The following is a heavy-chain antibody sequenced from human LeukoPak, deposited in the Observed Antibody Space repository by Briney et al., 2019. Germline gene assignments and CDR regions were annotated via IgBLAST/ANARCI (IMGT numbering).Heavy chain of an antibody. CDR2: ITAIDGRT. CDR1: GFTFSSTT. J-gene: IGHJ4*02. D-gene: IGHD6-13*01. CDR3: TKDRRGPAAGTWYFDS. Sequence: GGSLRLSCVASGFTFSSTTMGWVRQAPGRGLEWVSSITAIDGRTYYADSVRGRFTISRDNSKNTVYLQLNSLRAGDTAIYYCTKDRRGPAAGTWYFDSWGREPWSPSPQ. V-gene: IGHV3-23*01.